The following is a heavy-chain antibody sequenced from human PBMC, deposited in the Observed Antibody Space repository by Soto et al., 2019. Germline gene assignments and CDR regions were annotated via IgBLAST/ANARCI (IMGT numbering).Heavy chain of an antibody. CDR2: IYYSGST. V-gene: IGHV4-31*03. CDR1: GGSISSGRYY. Sequence: TLSLTCTVSGGSISSGRYYWSWIRQHPGKGLEWIGYIYYSGSTYYNPSLKSRVTISVDTSKNQFSLELSSVTAADTAVYYCARGRKDYYDSSGQGYYFDYWGQGTLVTGSS. J-gene: IGHJ4*02. D-gene: IGHD3-22*01. CDR3: ARGRKDYYDSSGQGYYFDY.